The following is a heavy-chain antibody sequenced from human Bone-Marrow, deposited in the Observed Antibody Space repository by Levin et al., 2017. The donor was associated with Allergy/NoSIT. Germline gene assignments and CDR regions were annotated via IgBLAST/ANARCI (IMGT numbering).Heavy chain of an antibody. D-gene: IGHD5-12*01. J-gene: IGHJ2*01. Sequence: ASVKVSCKASGYTFTGYYMHWVRQAPGQGLESMGWINPNSGGTNYAQKFQGRVTMTRDTSISTAYMELSRLRSDDTAVYYCARDAPPYSGYGNLNFDLWGRGTLFTVSS. CDR2: INPNSGGT. CDR1: GYTFTGYY. CDR3: ARDAPPYSGYGNLNFDL. V-gene: IGHV1-2*02.